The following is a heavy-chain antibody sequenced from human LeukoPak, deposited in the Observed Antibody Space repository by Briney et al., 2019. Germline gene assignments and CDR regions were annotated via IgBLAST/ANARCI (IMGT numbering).Heavy chain of an antibody. J-gene: IGHJ4*02. CDR2: INWNGGST. CDR3: ARDNYDFWSGYYTGDY. Sequence: RGSLRLSCAASGFTFDDYGMSWVRQAPGKGLEWVSGINWNGGSTGYADSVKGRFTISRDNDKNSLYLQMNSLRAEDTALYYCARDNYDFWSGYYTGDYWGQGTLVTVSS. D-gene: IGHD3-3*01. CDR1: GFTFDDYG. V-gene: IGHV3-20*04.